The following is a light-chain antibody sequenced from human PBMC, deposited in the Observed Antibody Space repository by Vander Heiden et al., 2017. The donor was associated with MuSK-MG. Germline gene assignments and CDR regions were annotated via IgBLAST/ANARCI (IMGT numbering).Light chain of an antibody. CDR3: HQPWSIT. J-gene: IGKJ5*01. Sequence: IMLTQSPATLSFSHGVRATLSCWARQSVTSYIAWDQQKPGQAPRLLIYDASNRDTGIQARFSGSGSGTDFTLTSSNLETEDFAVYYHHQPWSITFGQGTRLEIK. CDR2: DAS. CDR1: QSVTSY. V-gene: IGKV3-11*01.